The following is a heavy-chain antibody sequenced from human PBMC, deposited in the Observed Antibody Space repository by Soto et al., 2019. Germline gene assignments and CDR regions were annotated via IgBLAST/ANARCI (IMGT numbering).Heavy chain of an antibody. D-gene: IGHD3-10*01. CDR1: GYTLTELS. CDR2: FDPEDGET. Sequence: ASVKVSCKVSGYTLTELSMHWVRQAPGKGLEWMGGFDPEDGETIYAQKFQGRVTMTEDTSTDAAYMELSSLRSDDTAVYYCARGVGSGSYYNQYNWFDPWGQGTLVTVSS. V-gene: IGHV1-24*01. CDR3: ARGVGSGSYYNQYNWFDP. J-gene: IGHJ5*02.